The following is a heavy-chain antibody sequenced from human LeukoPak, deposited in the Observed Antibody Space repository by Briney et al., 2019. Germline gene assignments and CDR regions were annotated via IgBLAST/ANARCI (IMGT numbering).Heavy chain of an antibody. Sequence: ESSPTLVNPTQTLTLTCTFSGFSLTTSGVGVGWIRQPPGKALEWLAIIYWNDDKRYSPSLKSRLTISKVTSKNQVVLTVTNMDPVDTATYYCAHSGVYYSEPRGYYYFDFWGQGTLVAVSS. CDR1: GFSLTTSGVG. V-gene: IGHV2-5*01. CDR3: AHSGVYYSEPRGYYYFDF. J-gene: IGHJ4*02. CDR2: IYWNDDK. D-gene: IGHD3-22*01.